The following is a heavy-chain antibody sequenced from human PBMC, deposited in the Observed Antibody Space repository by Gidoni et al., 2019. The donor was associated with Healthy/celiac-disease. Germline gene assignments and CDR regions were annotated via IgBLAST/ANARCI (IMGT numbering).Heavy chain of an antibody. D-gene: IGHD3-16*02. CDR3: ASGRIMITFGGVIAD. J-gene: IGHJ4*02. V-gene: IGHV4-39*01. Sequence: LQLQESGPGLVKPSETLSLTCTVSGGSISSSSYYWGWIRQPPGKGLEWSGSIYYSGSTYYNPSLKSRVTISVDTSKNQFSLKLSSVTAADTAVYYCASGRIMITFGGVIADWGQGTLFTVSS. CDR2: IYYSGST. CDR1: GGSISSSSYY.